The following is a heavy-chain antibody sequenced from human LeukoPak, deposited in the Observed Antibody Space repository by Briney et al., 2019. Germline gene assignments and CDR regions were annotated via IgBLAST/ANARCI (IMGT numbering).Heavy chain of an antibody. D-gene: IGHD6-19*01. CDR2: MNPHSGTT. J-gene: IGHJ5*02. Sequence: AAVKVSCKASVYTFTRYDIKCVRQATGQGRSWVGWMNPHSGTTGYAKKFQGRVTMTRNTSISTDYMELSSLRSGDTAVYSCARERWRQWLVRYNWFDPWGQGTLVTVSS. CDR1: VYTFTRYD. CDR3: ARERWRQWLVRYNWFDP. V-gene: IGHV1-8*01.